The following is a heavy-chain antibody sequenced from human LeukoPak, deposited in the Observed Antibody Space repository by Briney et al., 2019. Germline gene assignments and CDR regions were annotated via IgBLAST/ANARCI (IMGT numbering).Heavy chain of an antibody. J-gene: IGHJ3*02. D-gene: IGHD4-17*01. Sequence: GGSLRLSCAASGFTFSSYWMSWVRQAPGKGLEWVSSISSSSSYIYYADSVKGRFTISRDNAKNSLYLQMNSLRAEDTAVYYCARAYGDPPFDAFDIWGQGTMVTVSS. CDR2: ISSSSSYI. CDR1: GFTFSSYW. V-gene: IGHV3-21*01. CDR3: ARAYGDPPFDAFDI.